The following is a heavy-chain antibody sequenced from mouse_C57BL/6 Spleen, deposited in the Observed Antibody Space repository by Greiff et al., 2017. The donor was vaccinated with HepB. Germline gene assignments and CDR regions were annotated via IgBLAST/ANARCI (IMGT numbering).Heavy chain of an antibody. V-gene: IGHV2-5*01. CDR3: AKQTGYYYGSSYAMDY. D-gene: IGHD1-1*01. J-gene: IGHJ4*01. CDR1: GFSLTSYG. Sequence: VQLQESGPGLVQPSQSLSITCTVSGFSLTSYGVHWVRQSPGKGLEWLGVIWRGGSTDYNAAFMSRLSITKDNSKSQVFFKMNSLQADDTAIYYCAKQTGYYYGSSYAMDYWGQGTSVTVSS. CDR2: IWRGGST.